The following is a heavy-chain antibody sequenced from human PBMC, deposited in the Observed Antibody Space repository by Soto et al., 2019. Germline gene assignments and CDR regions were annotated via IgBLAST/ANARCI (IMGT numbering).Heavy chain of an antibody. Sequence: SETLSLTCTVSGGSISSYYWSWIRQPAGKGLEWIGRIYTSGSTNYNPSLKSRVTMSVDTSKNQFSLKLSSVTAADTAVYYRARAAGYYDSSGYYRDEYAFDIWGQGTMVTVSS. CDR1: GGSISSYY. CDR2: IYTSGST. CDR3: ARAAGYYDSSGYYRDEYAFDI. J-gene: IGHJ3*02. V-gene: IGHV4-4*07. D-gene: IGHD3-22*01.